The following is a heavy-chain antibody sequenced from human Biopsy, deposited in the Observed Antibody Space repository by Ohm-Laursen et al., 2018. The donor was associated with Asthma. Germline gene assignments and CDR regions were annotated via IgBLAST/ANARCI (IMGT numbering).Heavy chain of an antibody. CDR1: YGSITSGGYD. J-gene: IGHJ4*02. CDR2: IYYSGST. V-gene: IGHV4-31*03. D-gene: IGHD3-22*01. CDR3: ARAQDYYDSRGYYRSFDY. Sequence: TLSLTCTVSYGSITSGGYDWTWIRQHPREGLEWIGIIYYSGSTYYNPSLKSRVSISIDTSKNQFSLKLSSVTAADTAVYYCARAQDYYDSRGYYRSFDYWGQGTLVTVSS.